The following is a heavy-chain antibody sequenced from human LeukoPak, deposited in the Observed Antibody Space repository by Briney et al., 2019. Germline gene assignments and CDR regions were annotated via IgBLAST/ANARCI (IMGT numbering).Heavy chain of an antibody. V-gene: IGHV4-59*01. Sequence: PSETLPLTCTVSRGSISNYYWGWIRQPPGKGLEWIGFFSYSGSTNYNPSLKSRVTISVDTSKNQFSLKLTSVTAADTAVYYCARDGPGDVGFDYWGQGTLVTVSS. J-gene: IGHJ4*02. D-gene: IGHD7-27*01. CDR3: ARDGPGDVGFDY. CDR1: RGSISNYY. CDR2: FSYSGST.